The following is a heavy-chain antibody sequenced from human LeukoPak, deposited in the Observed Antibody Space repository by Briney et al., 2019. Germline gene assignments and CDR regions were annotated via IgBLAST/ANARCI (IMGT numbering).Heavy chain of an antibody. Sequence: GGSLRLSCAASGFTFSSYAMSWVRQAPGKGLEWVSAISGSGGSTYYADSVKGRFTISRDNSKNTLYLQMNSLRAEDTAVYYCAKYRVGFGESFLAYWGQGTLVTVSS. D-gene: IGHD3-10*01. CDR1: GFTFSSYA. V-gene: IGHV3-23*01. CDR2: ISGSGGST. CDR3: AKYRVGFGESFLAY. J-gene: IGHJ4*02.